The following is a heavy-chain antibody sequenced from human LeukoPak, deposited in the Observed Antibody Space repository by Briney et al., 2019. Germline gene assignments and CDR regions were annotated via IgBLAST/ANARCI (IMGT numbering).Heavy chain of an antibody. CDR3: ARAYCGGDCYTYRNWFDP. V-gene: IGHV1-69*01. CDR2: IIPTFGTA. Sequence: SVKVSCKASGGTFSSYAISWVRQAPGQGHEWMGGIIPTFGTANYAQKFQGRVTITADESTSTAYMELSSLRSEDTAVYYCARAYCGGDCYTYRNWFDPWGQGTLVTVSS. CDR1: GGTFSSYA. D-gene: IGHD2-21*01. J-gene: IGHJ5*02.